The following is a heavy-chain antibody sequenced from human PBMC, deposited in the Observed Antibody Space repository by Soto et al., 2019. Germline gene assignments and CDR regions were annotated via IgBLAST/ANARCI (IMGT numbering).Heavy chain of an antibody. D-gene: IGHD3-3*01. J-gene: IGHJ4*02. CDR1: GGSISSGGYY. CDR2: IYYSGST. Sequence: QVQLQESGPGLVKPSQTLSLTCTVSGGSISSGGYYWSWIRQHPGKGLEWIGYIYYSGSTYSNPSLKSRVTISVDTSKNQFSLQLSSVTAADTAVYYCAVGERFLEWLLRWGQGTLVTVSS. V-gene: IGHV4-31*03. CDR3: AVGERFLEWLLR.